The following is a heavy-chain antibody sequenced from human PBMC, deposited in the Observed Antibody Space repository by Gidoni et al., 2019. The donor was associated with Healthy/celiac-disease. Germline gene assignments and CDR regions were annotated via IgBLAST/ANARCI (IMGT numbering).Heavy chain of an antibody. CDR1: GFTFSSYG. J-gene: IGHJ6*03. CDR2: ISYDGSNK. D-gene: IGHD5-18*01. V-gene: IGHV3-30*18. Sequence: QVQLVESGGGVVQPGRSLRLSCAASGFTFSSYGMHWVRQAPGKGLEWVAVISYDGSNKYYADSVKGRFTISRDNSKNTLYLQMNSLRAEDTAVYYCAKDTRGYSYDDGGYYYYYYMDVWGKGTTVTVSS. CDR3: AKDTRGYSYDDGGYYYYYYMDV.